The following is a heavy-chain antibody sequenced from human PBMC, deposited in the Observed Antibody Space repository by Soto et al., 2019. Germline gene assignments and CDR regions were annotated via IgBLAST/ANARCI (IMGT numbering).Heavy chain of an antibody. Sequence: PSETLSLTCTVSGGSISRYSWNWIRQPPGKGLEWIGNIYHSGSTYYNASLKSRVTISVDRSKNQFSLKLSSVTAADTAVYYCGRGDYANAFDIWGQGTMVTVSS. J-gene: IGHJ3*02. CDR3: GRGDYANAFDI. D-gene: IGHD4-17*01. CDR2: IYHSGST. V-gene: IGHV4-30-2*01. CDR1: GGSISRYS.